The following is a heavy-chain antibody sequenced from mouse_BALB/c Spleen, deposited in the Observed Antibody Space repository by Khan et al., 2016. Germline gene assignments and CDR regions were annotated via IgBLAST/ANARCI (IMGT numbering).Heavy chain of an antibody. CDR2: IWGGGTT. D-gene: IGHD2-2*01. Sequence: QVQLQQSGPSLVQPSQSLSINCIVSGFSLTTYAVHWVRQSPGKGLEWLGVIWGGGTTDYNAAFMSRLSITKDNSKSQVFFKLNSLRSDDTAIYYCARVDYFGCDGAWFDYWGQGSLVTVSA. J-gene: IGHJ3*01. CDR3: ARVDYFGCDGAWFDY. V-gene: IGHV2-5-1*01. CDR1: GFSLTTYA.